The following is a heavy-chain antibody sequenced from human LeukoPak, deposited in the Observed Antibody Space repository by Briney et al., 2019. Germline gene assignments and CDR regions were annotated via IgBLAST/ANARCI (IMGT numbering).Heavy chain of an antibody. CDR1: GYTFTSYG. D-gene: IGHD3-3*01. CDR2: ISAYNGNT. Sequence: GASVKVSCKASGYTFTSYGISWVRQAPGQGLEWMGWISAYNGNTNYAQKLQGRVTMTTDTSTSTAYMELRSLRSDDTAVYYCARDSYDFWSGYYNYYYYYMGVWGKGTTVTVSS. J-gene: IGHJ6*03. CDR3: ARDSYDFWSGYYNYYYYYMGV. V-gene: IGHV1-18*01.